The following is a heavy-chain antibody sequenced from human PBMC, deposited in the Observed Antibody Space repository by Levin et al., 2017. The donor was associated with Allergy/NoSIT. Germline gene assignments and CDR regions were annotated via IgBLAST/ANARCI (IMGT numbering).Heavy chain of an antibody. V-gene: IGHV3-33*01. J-gene: IGHJ6*02. CDR1: GFTFSSYG. CDR2: IWYDGSNK. D-gene: IGHD1-7*01. Sequence: LSLTCAASGFTFSSYGMHWVRQAPGKGLEWVAVIWYDGSNKYYADSVKGRFTISRDNSKNTLYMQMNSLRAEDTAVYYCARYIRTGTTNYYYYGMDVWGQGTTVTVSS. CDR3: ARYIRTGTTNYYYYGMDV.